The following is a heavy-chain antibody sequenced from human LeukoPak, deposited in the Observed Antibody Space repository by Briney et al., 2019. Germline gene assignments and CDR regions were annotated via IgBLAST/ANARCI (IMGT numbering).Heavy chain of an antibody. CDR3: ATYSSGWDWFDP. V-gene: IGHV4-31*03. Sequence: SQTLSLTCTVSGGSISSGGYYWSWIRQHPGKGLEWIGYIYYSGSTYYNPSLKSRVTISVDTSKNQFSLKLSSVAAADTAVYYCATYSSGWDWFDPWGQGTLVTVSS. CDR2: IYYSGST. D-gene: IGHD6-19*01. CDR1: GGSISSGGYY. J-gene: IGHJ5*02.